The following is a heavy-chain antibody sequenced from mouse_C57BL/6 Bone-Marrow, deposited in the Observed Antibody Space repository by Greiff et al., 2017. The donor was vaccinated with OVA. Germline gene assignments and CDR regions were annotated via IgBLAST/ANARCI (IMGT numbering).Heavy chain of an antibody. CDR1: GFTFSSYG. V-gene: IGHV5-6*01. D-gene: IGHD2-2*01. CDR3: ARPMVTTGYWYFDV. J-gene: IGHJ1*03. Sequence: EVKLMQSGGDLVKPGGSLKLSCAASGFTFSSYGMSWVRQTPDKRLEWVATISSGGSYTYYPDSVKGRFTISRDTAKNALYLQRSSLKSEDTAKYYCARPMVTTGYWYFDVWGTGTTVTVSS. CDR2: ISSGGSYT.